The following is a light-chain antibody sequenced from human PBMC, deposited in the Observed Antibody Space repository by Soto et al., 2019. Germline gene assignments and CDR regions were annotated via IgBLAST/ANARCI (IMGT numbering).Light chain of an antibody. J-gene: IGKJ5*01. Sequence: DIQMTQSPSSLSASVGDRVTITCQASQNINNYLNFYQQKPGRAPKLLIYDASNLEAGVPSRFRGSGTGTDFTFTISRLQPEDIATYYCQQYENLPAFGQGTRLEI. CDR3: QQYENLPA. CDR1: QNINNY. CDR2: DAS. V-gene: IGKV1-33*01.